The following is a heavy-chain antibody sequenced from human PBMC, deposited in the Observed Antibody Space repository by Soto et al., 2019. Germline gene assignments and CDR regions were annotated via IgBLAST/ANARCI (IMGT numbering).Heavy chain of an antibody. CDR2: MYYTGDT. Sequence: QVQLQESGPGLVRPSQTLSLTCTVSGGSISGGGHYWGWIRQPPGKGLEWIGFMYYTGDTYYNPSLKRRLYISVDTSMNQFSLELTSVTAADTAVYYCASSDQYSSFDYWGLGTLVTVSS. D-gene: IGHD2-21*01. CDR3: ASSDQYSSFDY. J-gene: IGHJ4*02. CDR1: GGSISGGGHY. V-gene: IGHV4-31*03.